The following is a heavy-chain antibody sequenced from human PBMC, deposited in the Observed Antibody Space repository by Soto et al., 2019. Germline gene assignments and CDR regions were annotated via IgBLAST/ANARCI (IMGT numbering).Heavy chain of an antibody. J-gene: IGHJ1*01. D-gene: IGHD2-21*02. V-gene: IGHV3-23*01. CDR2: ISGSGGST. CDR3: AKGRVLAYCGGDCYLAEYFQH. Sequence: GGSLRLSCAASGFTFSSYAMSWVRQAPGKGLEWVSAISGSGGSTYYADSVKGRFTISRDNSKNTLYLQMNSLRAEDTAVYYCAKGRVLAYCGGDCYLAEYFQHWGQGTLVTVSS. CDR1: GFTFSSYA.